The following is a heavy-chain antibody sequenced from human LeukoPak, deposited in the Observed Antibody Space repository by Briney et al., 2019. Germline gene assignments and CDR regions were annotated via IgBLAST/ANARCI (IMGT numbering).Heavy chain of an antibody. Sequence: GGSLRLSCAASGFTFSSYGMHWVRQAPGKGLEWVAVIWYDGSNKYYADSVKGRFTISRDNSKNTLYLQMNSLRAEDTAVCYCARDQYLWFGELYHYWGQGTLVTVSS. CDR1: GFTFSSYG. V-gene: IGHV3-33*01. CDR2: IWYDGSNK. J-gene: IGHJ4*02. CDR3: ARDQYLWFGELYHY. D-gene: IGHD3-10*01.